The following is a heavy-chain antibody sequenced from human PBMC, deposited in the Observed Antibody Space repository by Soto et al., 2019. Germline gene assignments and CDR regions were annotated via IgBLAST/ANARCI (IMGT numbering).Heavy chain of an antibody. D-gene: IGHD1-26*01. J-gene: IGHJ4*02. V-gene: IGHV4-59*01. CDR2: IYYSGST. CDR3: ARDRRGSYLFDY. Sequence: SETLSLTCTVSGGSISSYYWSWIRQPPGKGLEWIGYIYYSGSTNYIPSLKSRVTISVDTSKNQFSLKLSSVTAADTAVYYCARDRRGSYLFDYWGQGTLVTSPQ. CDR1: GGSISSYY.